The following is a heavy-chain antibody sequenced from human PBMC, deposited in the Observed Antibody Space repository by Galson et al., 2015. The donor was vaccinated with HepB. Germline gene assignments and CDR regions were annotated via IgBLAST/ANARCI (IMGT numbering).Heavy chain of an antibody. CDR3: ARGRGTLRGDYYFDL. D-gene: IGHD3-10*01. J-gene: IGHJ4*02. V-gene: IGHV3-13*05. Sequence: SLRLSCAASGFTFSNYDMHWVRQATGKGLEWVSTVGTAGDPFYPGSVKGRFTVSRESAKNSFYLQMNSLRAGDTAVYYCARGRGTLRGDYYFDLWGQGTLVTVSS. CDR1: GFTFSNYD. CDR2: VGTAGDP.